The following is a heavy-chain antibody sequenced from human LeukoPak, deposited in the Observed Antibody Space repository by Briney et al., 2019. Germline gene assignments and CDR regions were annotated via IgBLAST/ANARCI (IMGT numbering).Heavy chain of an antibody. D-gene: IGHD3-3*01. CDR2: IYTSGST. CDR3: ASRTYYDFWSGYGGYYFDY. V-gene: IGHV4-61*02. Sequence: PSQTLSLTCTVSGGSISSGSYYWSWIRQPAGKGLEWIGRIYTSGSTNYNPSLKSRVTISVDTSKNQFSLKLSSVTAAGTAVYYCASRTYYDFWSGYGGYYFDYWGQGTLVTVSS. CDR1: GGSISSGSYY. J-gene: IGHJ4*02.